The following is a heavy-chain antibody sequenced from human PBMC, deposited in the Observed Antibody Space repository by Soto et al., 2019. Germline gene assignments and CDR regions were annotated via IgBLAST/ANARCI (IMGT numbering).Heavy chain of an antibody. V-gene: IGHV4-39*07. CDR3: ARDGAAAGQFDP. Sequence: SETLSLTCSVSGGSVNSNTYSWGWIRQPPGKGLEWIGYIYSSGDTHYNPSLLSRVTISVDTSKNQFSLKLSSVTAADTAVYYCARDGAAAGQFDPWGQGTLVTVSS. J-gene: IGHJ5*02. D-gene: IGHD6-13*01. CDR2: IYSSGDT. CDR1: GGSVNSNTYS.